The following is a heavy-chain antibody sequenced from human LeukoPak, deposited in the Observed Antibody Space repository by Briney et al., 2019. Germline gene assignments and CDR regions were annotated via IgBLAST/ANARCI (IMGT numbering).Heavy chain of an antibody. Sequence: PSETLSLTCAVSGGSISSSNWWSWVRQPPGKGLEWIGEIYHSGSTNYNPSLKSRVTISVDTSKNQFSLKLSSVTAADTAVYYCARDPLYSSSSDYGMDVWGQGTTVTVSS. CDR3: ARDPLYSSSSDYGMDV. J-gene: IGHJ6*02. V-gene: IGHV4-4*02. D-gene: IGHD6-6*01. CDR2: IYHSGST. CDR1: GGSISSSNW.